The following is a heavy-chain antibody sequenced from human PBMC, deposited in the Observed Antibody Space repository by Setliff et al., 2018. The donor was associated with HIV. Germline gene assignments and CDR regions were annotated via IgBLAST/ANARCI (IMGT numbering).Heavy chain of an antibody. CDR1: GYSFASYW. D-gene: IGHD3-10*01. CDR2: IYPGDSDT. CDR3: ARHGQYGSGSYYNRPFDY. V-gene: IGHV5-51*01. Sequence: PGESLKISCKGSGYSFASYWIGWVRQMPGKGLEWMGIIYPGDSDTRYSPSFQGQVTMSADKSINTAYLQWSSLKASDTAMYYCARHGQYGSGSYYNRPFDYWGQGTLVTVSS. J-gene: IGHJ4*02.